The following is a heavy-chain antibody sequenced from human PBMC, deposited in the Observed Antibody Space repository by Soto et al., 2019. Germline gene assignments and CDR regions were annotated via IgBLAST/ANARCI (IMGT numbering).Heavy chain of an antibody. CDR2: ISYDGSNK. Sequence: GGSLRLSCAASGFTFSSYGMHWVRQAPGKGLEWVAVISYDGSNKYYADSVKGRFTISRDNSKNTLYLQMNSLRAEDTAVYYCAKDSFWIFGVGTTPHSYNWFDPWGQGTLVTVSS. CDR3: AKDSFWIFGVGTTPHSYNWFDP. CDR1: GFTFSSYG. V-gene: IGHV3-30*18. D-gene: IGHD3-3*01. J-gene: IGHJ5*02.